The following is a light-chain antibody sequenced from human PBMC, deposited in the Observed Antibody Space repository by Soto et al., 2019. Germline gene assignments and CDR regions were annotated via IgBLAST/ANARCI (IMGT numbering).Light chain of an antibody. CDR3: AAWDDSLNGYV. CDR2: SHN. J-gene: IGLJ1*01. CDR1: SSNIGSNT. V-gene: IGLV1-44*01. Sequence: QAVVTQPPSASGTPGQTVTISCSGSSSNIGSNTVNWYQQLPGTAPKLLIYSHNQRPSGVPDRFSGSKSGTSASLAISGLQSEDEADYYCAAWDDSLNGYVFGTGTKLTVL.